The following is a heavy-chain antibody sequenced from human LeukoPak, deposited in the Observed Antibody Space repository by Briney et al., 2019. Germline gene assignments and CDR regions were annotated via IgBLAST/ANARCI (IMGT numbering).Heavy chain of an antibody. CDR1: GGTFSNYA. V-gene: IGHV1-69*13. J-gene: IGHJ4*02. Sequence: SVKVSCKASGGTFSNYAVSWVRQAPGQGLXXXXXXIPIFGTANYAQKFQGRVTITADESTSTAYLDLSSLRFEDTAVYYCARDAHYGSGSSFDYWGQGTLVTVSS. D-gene: IGHD3-10*01. CDR2: XIPIFGTA. CDR3: ARDAHYGSGSSFDY.